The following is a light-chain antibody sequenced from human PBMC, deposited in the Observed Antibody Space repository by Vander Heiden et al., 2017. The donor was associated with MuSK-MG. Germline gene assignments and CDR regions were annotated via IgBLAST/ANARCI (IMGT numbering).Light chain of an antibody. CDR1: QRGLYVSNNKNH. J-gene: IGKJ1*01. CDR3: HQEYGTPRT. CDR2: WAS. V-gene: IGKV4-1*01. Sequence: DIVMPQSPVPLPLSLGARATPNCQSSQRGLYVSNNKNHLAWYQPKPGQPPKLLIYWASTRKAGVPDGFRGSGSGKAFTLTIISMQAEDVAVYYCHQEYGTPRTFGQGTKVEIK.